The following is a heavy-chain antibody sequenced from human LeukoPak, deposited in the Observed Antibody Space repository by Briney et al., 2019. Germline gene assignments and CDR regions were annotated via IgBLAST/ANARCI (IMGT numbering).Heavy chain of an antibody. J-gene: IGHJ4*02. CDR3: AKDRLVLRYFDWVTAY. CDR1: GFTFSSYA. V-gene: IGHV3-23*01. D-gene: IGHD3-9*01. Sequence: GGSLRLSCAASGFTFSSYAMSWVRQAPGKGLEWVSAISGSGGSTYYADSVKGRFTVSRDNFKNTLYLRMNSQRAEDTAVYYCAKDRLVLRYFDWVTAYWGQGTLVTASS. CDR2: ISGSGGST.